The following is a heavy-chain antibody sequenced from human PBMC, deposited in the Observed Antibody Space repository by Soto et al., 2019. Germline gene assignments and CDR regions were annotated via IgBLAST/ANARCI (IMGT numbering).Heavy chain of an antibody. CDR1: GFTFSKYS. V-gene: IGHV3-30-3*01. D-gene: IGHD2-2*01. CDR2: ISLDGTNQ. CDR3: ARGGVDQLPHGEFDH. Sequence: QVHLVESGGGVVQPGRSLRLSCAASGFTFSKYSMHWVRQAPGKGLEWVAVISLDGTNQRYADSVKGRFTTSRDNFKNTLALQMNSLRAEDTALYYCARGGVDQLPHGEFDHWGQGTLVTVSS. J-gene: IGHJ4*02.